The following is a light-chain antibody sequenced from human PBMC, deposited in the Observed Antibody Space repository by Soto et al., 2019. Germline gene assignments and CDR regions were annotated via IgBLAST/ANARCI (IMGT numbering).Light chain of an antibody. J-gene: IGLJ2*01. V-gene: IGLV6-57*02. Sequence: NFMLTQPHSVSESPVKTVTISCTGSSGSIASNYVQWYQQRPGSAPTTVIYADDQRPSGVPDRFSGSIDSSSNSASLTISGLRTEDEADYYCQSYDSSNVVFGGGTKLTVL. CDR2: ADD. CDR3: QSYDSSNVV. CDR1: SGSIASNY.